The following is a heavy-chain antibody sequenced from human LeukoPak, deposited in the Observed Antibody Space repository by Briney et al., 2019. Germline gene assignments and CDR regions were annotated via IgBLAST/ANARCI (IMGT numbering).Heavy chain of an antibody. CDR1: GYTFTGYY. Sequence: ASVKVSCKAPGYTFTGYYMHWARQAPGQGLEWMGWINPNSGGTNYAQKFQGRVTMTRDTSISTAYMELSRLRSDDTAVYSCARLSIAARGGFDYWGQGTLVTVSS. D-gene: IGHD6-6*01. V-gene: IGHV1-2*02. J-gene: IGHJ4*02. CDR2: INPNSGGT. CDR3: ARLSIAARGGFDY.